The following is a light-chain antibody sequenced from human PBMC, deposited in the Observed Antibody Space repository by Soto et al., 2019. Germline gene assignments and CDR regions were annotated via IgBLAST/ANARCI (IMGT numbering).Light chain of an antibody. CDR3: QQYGSPPYT. V-gene: IGKV3-20*01. J-gene: IGKJ2*01. CDR2: GVT. CDR1: QSVRNSY. Sequence: EIVLTQSPGTLSLSPGERATLSCRASQSVRNSYLAWYQQKPGQAPRLLIYGVTVRATGIPDRFSGSGSGTDFTLTISRLETEDFAVYYCQQYGSPPYTFGQGTKLEI.